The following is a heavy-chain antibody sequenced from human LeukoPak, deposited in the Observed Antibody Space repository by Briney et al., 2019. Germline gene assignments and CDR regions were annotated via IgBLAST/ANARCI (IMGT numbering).Heavy chain of an antibody. Sequence: SETLSLTCTVSGGSISSYYWSWIRQPAGKGLEWIGRIHTSGSTDYDPSFKSRVTMSVDTSKNQFSLKVRSVTAADTAVYYCAREGSATARPFVSNDYWGQGTLATVSS. D-gene: IGHD6-6*01. CDR3: AREGSATARPFVSNDY. V-gene: IGHV4-4*07. CDR1: GGSISSYY. CDR2: IHTSGST. J-gene: IGHJ4*02.